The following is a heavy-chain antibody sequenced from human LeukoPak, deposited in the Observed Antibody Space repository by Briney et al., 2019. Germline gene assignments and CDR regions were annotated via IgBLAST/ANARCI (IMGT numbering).Heavy chain of an antibody. CDR3: ARDSNYAMDY. CDR1: GFTFNTYY. J-gene: IGHJ4*02. D-gene: IGHD4-11*01. CDR2: VNTDGSSS. V-gene: IGHV3-74*01. Sequence: PGGSLRLSCAATGFTFNTYYIHWVRHAQGKGMVWVSRVNTDGSSSNYADSVKGRFTTSRDNAKNSPYLQMNSLRAEDTAVYYCARDSNYAMDYWGQGTLVTVSS.